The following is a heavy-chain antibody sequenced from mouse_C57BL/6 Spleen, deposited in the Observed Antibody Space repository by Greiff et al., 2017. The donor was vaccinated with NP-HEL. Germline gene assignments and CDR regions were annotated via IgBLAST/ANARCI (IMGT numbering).Heavy chain of an antibody. CDR2: INPGSGGT. CDR1: GYAFTNYL. CDR3: ARRGDAMDY. V-gene: IGHV1-54*01. J-gene: IGHJ4*01. Sequence: VHLVESGAELVRPGTSVKVSCKASGYAFTNYLIEWVKQRPGQGLEWIGVINPGSGGTNYNEKFKGKATLTADKSSSTAYMQLSSLTSEDSAVYFCARRGDAMDYWGQGTSVTVSS. D-gene: IGHD3-3*01.